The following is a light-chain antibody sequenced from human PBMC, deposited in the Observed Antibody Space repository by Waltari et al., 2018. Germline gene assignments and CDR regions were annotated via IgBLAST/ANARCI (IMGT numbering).Light chain of an antibody. CDR1: SLMQSNGDNY. V-gene: IGKV2-28*01. CDR2: LGS. J-gene: IGKJ1*01. CDR3: MQSLQALWT. Sequence: SLMQSNGDNYLEGYRQEPGQSPQRLIYLGSKRASGVPDRFSGSGSCTDFTLKISRVEAEDVGGYYCMQSLQALWTFGQGTKVEIK.